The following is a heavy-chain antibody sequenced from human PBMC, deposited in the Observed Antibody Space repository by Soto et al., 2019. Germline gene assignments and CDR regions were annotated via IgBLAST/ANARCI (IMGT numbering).Heavy chain of an antibody. CDR1: GGSISSYY. D-gene: IGHD4-17*01. CDR2: IYYSGST. J-gene: IGHJ4*02. Sequence: SETLSLTCTVSGGSISSYYWSWIRQPPGKGLEWIGYIYYSGSTNYNPSLKSRVTISVDTSKNQFSLKLNSVTAADTAVYYCARDPDSTVVIDYWGQGTLVTVSS. CDR3: ARDPDSTVVIDY. V-gene: IGHV4-59*01.